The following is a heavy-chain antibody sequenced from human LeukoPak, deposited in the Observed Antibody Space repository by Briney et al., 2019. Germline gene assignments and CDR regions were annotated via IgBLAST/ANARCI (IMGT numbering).Heavy chain of an antibody. D-gene: IGHD1-26*01. V-gene: IGHV4-4*02. Sequence: SETLSLTCGVSGVSITSTNWWSWVRQPPGQGLEWIGEISLTGRTNYNPSLIGRVIMSLDESRNQLSLTLTSVTAADTAMYYCTRESGPYCPFGYWGQGTLVVVPS. CDR3: TRESGPYCPFGY. J-gene: IGHJ4*02. CDR2: ISLTGRT. CDR1: GVSITSTNW.